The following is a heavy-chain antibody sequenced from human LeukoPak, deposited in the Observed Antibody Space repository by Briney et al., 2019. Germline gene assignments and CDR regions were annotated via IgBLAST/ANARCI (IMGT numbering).Heavy chain of an antibody. Sequence: GMSLRLSCAASGLTFSSYGMHWVRQAPGKGLEWVAFIRYDGSNKYYADSVKGRFTISRDNSKNTLYLQMNSLRAEDTAVYYCASGQWLGTSGDYWGQGTLVTVSS. V-gene: IGHV3-30*02. J-gene: IGHJ4*02. CDR1: GLTFSSYG. CDR3: ASGQWLGTSGDY. D-gene: IGHD6-19*01. CDR2: IRYDGSNK.